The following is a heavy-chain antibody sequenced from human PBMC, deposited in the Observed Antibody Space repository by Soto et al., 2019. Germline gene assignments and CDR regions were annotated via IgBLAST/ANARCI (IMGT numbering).Heavy chain of an antibody. J-gene: IGHJ4*02. CDR2: ICSDGRT. Sequence: RLSCVASGFTVSSNYMSWVRQAPGKGLEWVSVICSDGRTYYADSVKGRFIISRDNSKNTLYLQMNSLRAEDTAVYYCARDKDGYDVLTGYLDYWGQGTLVTVSS. D-gene: IGHD3-9*01. V-gene: IGHV3-53*01. CDR3: ARDKDGYDVLTGYLDY. CDR1: GFTVSSNY.